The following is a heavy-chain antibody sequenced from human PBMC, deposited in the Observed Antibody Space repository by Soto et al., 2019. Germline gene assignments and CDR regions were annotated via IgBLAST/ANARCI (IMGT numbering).Heavy chain of an antibody. V-gene: IGHV1-69*13. Sequence: SVKVSCKASGGTSSSYAISWVRQAPGQGLEWMGGIIPIFGTANYAQKFQGRVTITADESTSTAYMELSSLRSEDTAVYYCARRGTTGTAYYCYGMDVWGQGTTVTVSS. CDR1: GGTSSSYA. D-gene: IGHD1-1*01. J-gene: IGHJ6*02. CDR2: IIPIFGTA. CDR3: ARRGTTGTAYYCYGMDV.